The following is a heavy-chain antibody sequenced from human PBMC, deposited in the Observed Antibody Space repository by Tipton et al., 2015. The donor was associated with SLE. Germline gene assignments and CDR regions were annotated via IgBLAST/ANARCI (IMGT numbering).Heavy chain of an antibody. J-gene: IGHJ5*02. Sequence: QLVQSGAEVRKPGASVKVSCKASGYTFTSYDINWVRQATGQGLEWMGLMNPNSGNTGYAQKFQGRVTMTRNTSVSTAYMELSSLRSEDTAVYYCARRAWLRFNWFDPWGQGTLVTVSS. D-gene: IGHD5-12*01. CDR2: MNPNSGNT. V-gene: IGHV1-8*02. CDR3: ARRAWLRFNWFDP. CDR1: GYTFTSYD.